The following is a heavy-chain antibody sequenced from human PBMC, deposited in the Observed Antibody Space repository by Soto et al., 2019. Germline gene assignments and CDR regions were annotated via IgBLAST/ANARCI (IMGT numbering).Heavy chain of an antibody. J-gene: IGHJ5*02. D-gene: IGHD3-16*02. V-gene: IGHV3-43D*04. CDR1: GFTFDEFA. Sequence: PGGSLRLSCAASGFTFDEFAMHWVLQVPWKGLEWVSLITWDGHKTYYADSVKGRFTISRDNSKNTVYLQMNSLRAEETAVYYCARDFYQFDPWGQEPLVTVPS. CDR2: ITWDGHKT. CDR3: ARDFYQFDP.